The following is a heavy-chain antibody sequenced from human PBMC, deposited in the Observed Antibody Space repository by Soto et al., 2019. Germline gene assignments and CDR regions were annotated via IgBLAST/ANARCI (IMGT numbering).Heavy chain of an antibody. V-gene: IGHV1-46*01. Sequence: QVQLVQSGAEVKKPGASVKVSCKASGYTFTSYYMHWVRQAPGQGLEWMGIINPSGGSTNYAQKFQCRVTMPRDTSPSTVYMELSSLRSVDTAVYYCARASESVAAADYWGQVNLVTVSS. CDR2: INPSGGST. CDR3: ARASESVAAADY. D-gene: IGHD6-13*01. J-gene: IGHJ4*02. CDR1: GYTFTSYY.